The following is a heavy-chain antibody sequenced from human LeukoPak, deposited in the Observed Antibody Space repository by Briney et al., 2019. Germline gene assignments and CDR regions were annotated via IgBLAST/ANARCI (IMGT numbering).Heavy chain of an antibody. Sequence: KPGGSLRLSCAASGFTFSSYSMNWVRQAPGKGLEWVSSISSSSSYIYYADSVKGRFTISRDNAKNSLYLQMNSLRAEDTALYYCAKGSEPLHLYYFDYWGQGTLVTVSS. CDR1: GFTFSSYS. CDR2: ISSSSSYI. J-gene: IGHJ4*02. V-gene: IGHV3-21*04. CDR3: AKGSEPLHLYYFDY.